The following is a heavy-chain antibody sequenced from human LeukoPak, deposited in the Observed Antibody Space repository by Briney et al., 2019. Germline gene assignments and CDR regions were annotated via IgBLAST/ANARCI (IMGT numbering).Heavy chain of an antibody. J-gene: IGHJ3*02. CDR2: IGRSGSTI. V-gene: IGHV3-48*03. Sequence: GGSLRLSCAASGFTFSNFEMTWVRQAPGKGLEWVSYIGRSGSTIYYADSVKGRFTISRDNAKNSLYLHMNSLRAEDTAVYYCAKVGGNYYDSRNDAFDIWGQGTMVTVSS. CDR3: AKVGGNYYDSRNDAFDI. CDR1: GFTFSNFE. D-gene: IGHD3-22*01.